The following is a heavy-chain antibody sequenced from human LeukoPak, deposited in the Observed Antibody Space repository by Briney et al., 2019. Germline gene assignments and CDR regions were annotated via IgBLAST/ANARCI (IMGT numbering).Heavy chain of an antibody. V-gene: IGHV4-4*02. CDR3: TRESGAFSPFGF. J-gene: IGHJ4*02. Sequence: SGTLSLTCAESGGSITTTNWWSWVRQPPGKGLEWIGEVHLSGATNYNPSLESRVSMSIDKSKNHLSLEVTSVAAADTAIYYCTRESGAFSPFGFWGQGTLLTVSS. CDR1: GGSITTTNW. CDR2: VHLSGAT. D-gene: IGHD1-26*01.